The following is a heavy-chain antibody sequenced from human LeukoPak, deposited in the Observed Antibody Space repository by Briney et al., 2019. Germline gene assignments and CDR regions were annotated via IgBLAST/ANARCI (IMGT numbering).Heavy chain of an antibody. J-gene: IGHJ4*02. CDR3: ARARLREYDSSGYYYNWFDY. D-gene: IGHD3-22*01. CDR1: GGSISSSSYY. V-gene: IGHV4-39*01. Sequence: SETLSLTCTVSGGSISSSSYYWGWIRQPPGKGLEWIGSIYYSGSTYYNPSLKSRVTISVDTSKNQFSLKLSSVTAADTAVYYCARARLREYDSSGYYYNWFDYWGQGTLVTVSS. CDR2: IYYSGST.